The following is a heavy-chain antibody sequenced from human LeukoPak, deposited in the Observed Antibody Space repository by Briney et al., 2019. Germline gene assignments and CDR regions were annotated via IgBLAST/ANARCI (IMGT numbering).Heavy chain of an antibody. J-gene: IGHJ4*02. CDR2: ISYDGSNK. V-gene: IGHV3-30-3*01. CDR3: ARDKNYYDSSGYTSLDY. Sequence: GRSLRLSCAASGFTFSSYAMHWVRQAPGKGLEWVAVISYDGSNKYYADSVKGRFTISRDNSKNTLYLQTNSLRAEDTAVYYCARDKNYYDSSGYTSLDYWGQGTLVTVSS. D-gene: IGHD3-22*01. CDR1: GFTFSSYA.